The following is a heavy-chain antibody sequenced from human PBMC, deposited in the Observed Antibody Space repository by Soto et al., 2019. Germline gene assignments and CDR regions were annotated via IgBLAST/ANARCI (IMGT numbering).Heavy chain of an antibody. D-gene: IGHD6-19*01. J-gene: IGHJ6*03. V-gene: IGHV3-21*01. CDR3: ARVHGCIAVAGRFCYMDV. Sequence: EVQLVESGGGLVKPGGSLRLSCAASGFTFSSYSMNWVRQAPGKGLEWVSSISSSSSYIYYADSVKGRFTISRDNAKNSLYLQMNSLRAEDTAVYYCARVHGCIAVAGRFCYMDVWGKGTTVTVSS. CDR2: ISSSSSYI. CDR1: GFTFSSYS.